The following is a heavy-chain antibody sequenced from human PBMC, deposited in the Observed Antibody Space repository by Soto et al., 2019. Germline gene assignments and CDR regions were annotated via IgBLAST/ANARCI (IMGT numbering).Heavy chain of an antibody. D-gene: IGHD3-22*01. CDR1: GFTFSSYS. J-gene: IGHJ6*02. V-gene: IGHV3-21*01. CDR2: ISDSSSYI. CDR3: ARYDSSGYYWPYYYYGMDV. Sequence: EVQLVESGGGLIQPGGSRRLSCAASGFTFSSYSMNWVREAPGKGLERVTSISDSSSYIYYADSVKGRFTISRDNAKNSLYLQMNTLRAEDTAVYYCARYDSSGYYWPYYYYGMDVWGQGTTVTVSS.